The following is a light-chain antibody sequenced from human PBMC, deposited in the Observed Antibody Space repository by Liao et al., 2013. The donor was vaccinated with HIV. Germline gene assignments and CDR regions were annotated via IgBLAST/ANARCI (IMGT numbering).Light chain of an antibody. CDR3: QVWDSNRDLVL. CDR2: YDD. CDR1: NIGSNS. V-gene: IGLV3-21*01. Sequence: SYVLTQPPSVSVAPGKTATITCGGNNIGSNSVHWYQQMPGQAPALVIYYDDDRPSGIPERFSGSHSGNTATLTISRVEAGDEADYYCQVWDSNRDLVLFGGGTKLAV. J-gene: IGLJ2*01.